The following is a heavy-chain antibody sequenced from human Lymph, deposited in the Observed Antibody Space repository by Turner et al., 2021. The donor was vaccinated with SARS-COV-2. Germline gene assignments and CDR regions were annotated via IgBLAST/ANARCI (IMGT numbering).Heavy chain of an antibody. Sequence: EVKLVETGGGLIQPAGCLRLSCAASGIIVSRNYMNWVGQAPGKVLEWFSVIYSGGTTYYADSVKGRFTISRDNSKNTLYLQMNSLRVEDTAVYYCARDLGTYGMDVWGQGTTVTVSS. CDR2: IYSGGTT. D-gene: IGHD6-13*01. V-gene: IGHV3-53*02. CDR3: ARDLGTYGMDV. CDR1: GIIVSRNY. J-gene: IGHJ6*02.